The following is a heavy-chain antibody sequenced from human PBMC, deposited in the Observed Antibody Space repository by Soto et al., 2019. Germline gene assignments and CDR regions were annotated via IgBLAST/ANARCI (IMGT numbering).Heavy chain of an antibody. Sequence: GGSLRLSCAASGFTFSSYAMHWVRQAPGKGLEWVAVISYDGSNKYYADSVKGRFTISRDNSKNTLYLQMNSLRAEDTAVYYCARVRGYSGYESWLFDYWGQGTLVTVSS. D-gene: IGHD5-12*01. CDR2: ISYDGSNK. J-gene: IGHJ4*02. CDR1: GFTFSSYA. V-gene: IGHV3-30-3*01. CDR3: ARVRGYSGYESWLFDY.